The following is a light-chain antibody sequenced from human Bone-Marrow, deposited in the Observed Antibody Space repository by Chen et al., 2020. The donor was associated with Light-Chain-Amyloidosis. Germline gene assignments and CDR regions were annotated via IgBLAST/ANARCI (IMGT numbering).Light chain of an antibody. V-gene: IGLV3-25*02. CDR1: DLPTEY. CDR2: RDT. J-gene: IGLJ2*01. Sequence: SYELTQPPSVSVSPGQTARITCSGDDLPTEYAYWYQQKPGQAPVLVIHRDTERPSGISERFSGASSGTTGTLTISGVQAEEEADYHCQSADSSGTYEVIFGGGTRLTVL. CDR3: QSADSSGTYEVI.